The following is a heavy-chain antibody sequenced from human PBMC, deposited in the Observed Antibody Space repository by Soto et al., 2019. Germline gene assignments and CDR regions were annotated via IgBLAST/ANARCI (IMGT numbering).Heavy chain of an antibody. Sequence: ASVKVSCKASGYTFTSYGISWVRQAPGQGLEWIGWISAYNGNTKYAQKLQGRVTMTTDTSTSTAYMELRSLRSDDTAVYYCASKLGEPYGMDVWGQGTTVTVSS. CDR3: ASKLGEPYGMDV. V-gene: IGHV1-18*01. CDR1: GYTFTSYG. CDR2: ISAYNGNT. D-gene: IGHD3-16*01. J-gene: IGHJ6*02.